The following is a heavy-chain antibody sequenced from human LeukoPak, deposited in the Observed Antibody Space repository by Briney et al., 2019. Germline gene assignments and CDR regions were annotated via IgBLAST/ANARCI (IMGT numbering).Heavy chain of an antibody. Sequence: SETLSLTCTVSGGSISSGTYYWGWIRQPPGKRLEWIGSIYYSGSHSYNPSLKSRVTISVDTSKNQVSLKLDSVTAADTAVYYCARNASDSGTSYFDYWGQGTLVTVSS. V-gene: IGHV4-39*01. CDR3: ARNASDSGTSYFDY. J-gene: IGHJ4*02. CDR1: GGSISSGTYY. CDR2: IYYSGSH. D-gene: IGHD1-26*01.